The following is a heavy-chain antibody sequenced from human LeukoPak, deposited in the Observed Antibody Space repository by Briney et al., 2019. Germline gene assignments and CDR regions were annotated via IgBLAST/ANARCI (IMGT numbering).Heavy chain of an antibody. D-gene: IGHD5-18*01. V-gene: IGHV3-23*01. J-gene: IGHJ3*02. CDR2: ISGSGSST. Sequence: GGSLRLSCAASGFTFSSYAMSWVRLAPGKGLECVSGISGSGSSTYYADSVKGRFTISRDNAKNSLYLQMNSLRAEDTAVYYCARDTPVDTAMVPAFDIWGQGTMVTVSS. CDR1: GFTFSSYA. CDR3: ARDTPVDTAMVPAFDI.